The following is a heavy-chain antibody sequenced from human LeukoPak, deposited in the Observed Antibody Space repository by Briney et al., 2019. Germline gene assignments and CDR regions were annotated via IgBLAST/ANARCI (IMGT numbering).Heavy chain of an antibody. CDR2: ITGSGGTT. D-gene: IGHD3-10*01. CDR1: GFTFSSYS. J-gene: IGHJ4*02. Sequence: QAGGSLRLSCAASGFTFSSYSMNWVRQAPGKGLEWVSGITGSGGTTYYADSVRGRFTVSRDNTKNRLYLQMNSLRDEDTAVYYCAKDMSYYGSGSDYWGQGTPVTVSS. V-gene: IGHV3-23*01. CDR3: AKDMSYYGSGSDY.